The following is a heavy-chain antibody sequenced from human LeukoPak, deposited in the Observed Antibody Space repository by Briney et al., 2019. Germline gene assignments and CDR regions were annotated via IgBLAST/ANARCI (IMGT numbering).Heavy chain of an antibody. Sequence: SETLSLTCTVSGGSIRSSYYYWGWIRQPPGKGLEWIGEINHSGSTNYNPSLKSRVTISVDTSKNQFSLKLSSVTAADTAVYYCARLLGWYRDWGQGTLVTVSS. D-gene: IGHD6-19*01. J-gene: IGHJ4*02. V-gene: IGHV4-39*07. CDR2: INHSGST. CDR3: ARLLGWYRD. CDR1: GGSIRSSYYY.